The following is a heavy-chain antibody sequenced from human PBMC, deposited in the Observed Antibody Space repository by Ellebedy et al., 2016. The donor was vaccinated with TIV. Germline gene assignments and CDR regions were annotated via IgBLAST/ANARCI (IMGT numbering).Heavy chain of an antibody. CDR2: IYYSGTT. Sequence: SETLSLTCTVSNGSISSGLFYWNWIRQYPGKGLEWIGNIYYSGTTYHNPSLKTRVTISVDTSNNQFSLKLSSGTAADTAVYYCARDFGTYYYGSGSYRTGYFDYWGPGTLVTVSS. D-gene: IGHD3-10*01. CDR3: ARDFGTYYYGSGSYRTGYFDY. CDR1: NGSISSGLFY. J-gene: IGHJ4*02. V-gene: IGHV4-31*03.